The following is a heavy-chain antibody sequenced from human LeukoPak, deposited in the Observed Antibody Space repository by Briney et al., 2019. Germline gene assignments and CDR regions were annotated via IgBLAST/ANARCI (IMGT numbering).Heavy chain of an antibody. CDR1: GGSISSGGYS. V-gene: IGHV4-30-2*01. D-gene: IGHD3-10*01. J-gene: IGHJ5*02. CDR2: IYHSGST. Sequence: ASQTLSLTCAVSGGSISSGGYSWSWIRQPPGKGLEWIVYIYHSGSTYYNPSLKSRVTISVYRSKNQFSLKLSSVTAADTALYYCARIYYYGSGSYYGSWFDPGGQGTLVTVS. CDR3: ARIYYYGSGSYYGSWFDP.